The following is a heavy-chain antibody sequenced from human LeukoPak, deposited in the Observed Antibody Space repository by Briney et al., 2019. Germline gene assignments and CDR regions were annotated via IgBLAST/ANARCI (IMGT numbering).Heavy chain of an antibody. CDR2: INPHSGGT. J-gene: IGHJ4*02. CDR1: GFTFSGHY. D-gene: IGHD2-21*02. V-gene: IGHV1-2*02. Sequence: ASVKVSCKASGFTFSGHYIHWVRQAPGQGLEWMGYINPHSGGTSSPQKFQGRVTMTTDTSISAVYMELSSLTPDDTAMYYCVREGNELLSKNFDYWGQGSLVTVSS. CDR3: VREGNELLSKNFDY.